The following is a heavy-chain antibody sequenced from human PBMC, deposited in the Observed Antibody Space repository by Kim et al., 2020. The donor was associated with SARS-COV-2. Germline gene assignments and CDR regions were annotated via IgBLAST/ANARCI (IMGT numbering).Heavy chain of an antibody. Sequence: GGSLRLSCVVSGFNLDDYAMHWVRQVPGKGLEWVAGIIWYGITVGYEESVKGRFTISRDNAKNSLYLEMNSLRVEDTALYFCAKDRTVDRSIIMTGLDVWGQGTTVTVSS. J-gene: IGHJ6*02. V-gene: IGHV3-9*01. CDR1: GFNLDDYA. CDR3: AKDRTVDRSIIMTGLDV. D-gene: IGHD3-16*01. CDR2: IIWYGITV.